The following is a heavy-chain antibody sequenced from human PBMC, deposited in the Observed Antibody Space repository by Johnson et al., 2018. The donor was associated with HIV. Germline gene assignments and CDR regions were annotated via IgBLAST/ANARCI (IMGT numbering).Heavy chain of an antibody. Sequence: QMLLVESGGGLVKPGGSLRLSCAASRFTFSDYYMSWIRQTPGKGLEWVSYISSSGGTIYYADSVKGRFSISRDNAKNSLYLQMNSLRAEDTALYYCARGAYYYDSSGGNDAFDSWGRGTMVTVSS. V-gene: IGHV3-11*01. D-gene: IGHD3-22*01. CDR1: RFTFSDYY. CDR3: ARGAYYYDSSGGNDAFDS. J-gene: IGHJ3*02. CDR2: ISSSGGTI.